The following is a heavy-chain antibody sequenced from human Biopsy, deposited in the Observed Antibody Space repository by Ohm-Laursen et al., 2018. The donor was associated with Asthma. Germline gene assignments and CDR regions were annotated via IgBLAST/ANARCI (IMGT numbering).Heavy chain of an antibody. V-gene: IGHV4-59*01. D-gene: IGHD2-15*01. J-gene: IGHJ4*02. CDR1: GVSIRSYY. CDR3: AGFCSGGNCPDH. Sequence: SEALSLTWTVSGVSIRSYYWTWIRQPPGKGLEWIGNIHYSGSTYSNPSLKSRVTISADTSKKQISLRLSSVIAADTAVYYCAGFCSGGNCPDHWGQGALVTVSS. CDR2: IHYSGST.